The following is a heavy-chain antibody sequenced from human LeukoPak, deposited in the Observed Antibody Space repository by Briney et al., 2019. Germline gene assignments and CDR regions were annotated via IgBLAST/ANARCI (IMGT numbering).Heavy chain of an antibody. D-gene: IGHD2-15*01. CDR3: ARGLRRYCSGGSCSGYDY. CDR1: GFTFSDYY. V-gene: IGHV3-11*01. Sequence: GGSLRLSCAASGFTFSDYYMSWIRQAPGKGLEWVSHISSSGSTIYYADSVKGRFTISRDNAKNSLYLQMNSLRAEDTAVYYRARGLRRYCSGGSCSGYDYWGQGTLVTVSS. CDR2: ISSSGSTI. J-gene: IGHJ4*02.